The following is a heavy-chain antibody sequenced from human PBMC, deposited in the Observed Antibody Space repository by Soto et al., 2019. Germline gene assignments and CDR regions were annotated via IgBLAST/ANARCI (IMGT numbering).Heavy chain of an antibody. CDR3: ARVPEPYGDYVGGVGWKYYFDY. D-gene: IGHD4-17*01. CDR1: GGSISSYY. Sequence: SETLSLTCTVSGGSISSYYWSWIRQPPGKGLEWIGYIYYSGSTNYNPSLKSRVTISVDTSKNQFSLKLSSVTAADTAVYYCARVPEPYGDYVGGVGWKYYFDYWGQGTLVTVSS. CDR2: IYYSGST. V-gene: IGHV4-59*01. J-gene: IGHJ4*02.